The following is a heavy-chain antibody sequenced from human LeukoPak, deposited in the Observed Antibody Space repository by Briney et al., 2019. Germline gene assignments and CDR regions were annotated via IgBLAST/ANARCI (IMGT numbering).Heavy chain of an antibody. J-gene: IGHJ4*02. V-gene: IGHV4-34*01. CDR1: GGSFSGYY. CDR3: ARGIDSSGSNFDY. D-gene: IGHD3-22*01. CDR2: INHSGST. Sequence: SETLSLTCAVYGGSFSGYYWSWIRQPPGKGLEWIGEINHSGSTNYNPSLKSRVTISVDTSKNQFSLKLSSVTAADTAVYYCARGIDSSGSNFDYWGQGTLVTVSS.